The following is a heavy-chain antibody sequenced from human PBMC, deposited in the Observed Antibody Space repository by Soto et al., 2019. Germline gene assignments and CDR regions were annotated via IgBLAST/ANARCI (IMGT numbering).Heavy chain of an antibody. J-gene: IGHJ6*02. CDR1: GFTFTSSA. D-gene: IGHD3-3*01. CDR2: IVVGSGNT. Sequence: SVKVSCKASGFTFTSSAVQWVRQARGQRLEWIGWIVVGSGNTNYAQKFQERVTITRDMSTSTAYMELSSLRSEDTAVYYCAAENYDFWSGYYPDPYYYYGMDVWGQGTTVTVSS. V-gene: IGHV1-58*01. CDR3: AAENYDFWSGYYPDPYYYYGMDV.